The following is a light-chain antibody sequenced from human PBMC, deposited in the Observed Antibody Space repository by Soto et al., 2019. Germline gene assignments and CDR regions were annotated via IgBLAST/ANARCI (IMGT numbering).Light chain of an antibody. Sequence: DIVMTQSPDSLAVSLGERATINCKSSQSLLYSSNNKNYLTWYQHKPGQPPKLLIYWASTRKSGVPGRFSGSGSGTDFTLTISSLQAEDVAVYYCQQYYSIPPTFGGGTKVDIK. CDR3: QQYYSIPPT. CDR1: QSLLYSSNNKNY. J-gene: IGKJ4*01. CDR2: WAS. V-gene: IGKV4-1*01.